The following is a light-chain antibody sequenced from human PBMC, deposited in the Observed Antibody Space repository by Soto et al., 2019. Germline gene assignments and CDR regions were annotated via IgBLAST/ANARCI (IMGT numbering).Light chain of an antibody. CDR2: QDS. CDR3: QAWDSSTVV. V-gene: IGLV3-1*01. CDR1: KLGDKY. Sequence: SYELTQPPSVSVSPGQTASITCSGDKLGDKYACWYQQKPGQSPVLVIYQDSKRPSGIPERFSGSKSGNTATLTISGIQAMDEADYYCQAWDSSTVVFGGGTKLTVL. J-gene: IGLJ2*01.